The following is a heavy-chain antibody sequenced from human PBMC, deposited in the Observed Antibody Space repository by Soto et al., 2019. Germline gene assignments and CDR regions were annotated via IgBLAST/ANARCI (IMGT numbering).Heavy chain of an antibody. D-gene: IGHD1-1*01. J-gene: IGHJ4*02. CDR1: GYTFTSYT. CDR2: INAGKGNT. V-gene: IGHV1-3*01. CDR3: ARWKDNFDY. Sequence: GASVKVSCKASGYTFTSYTIHWVRQAPGQRLEWMGWINAGKGNTKYSQMFQDRVTITRDTSASTAYMELNSLRSEDTAIYYCARWKDNFDYWGQGALVTVSS.